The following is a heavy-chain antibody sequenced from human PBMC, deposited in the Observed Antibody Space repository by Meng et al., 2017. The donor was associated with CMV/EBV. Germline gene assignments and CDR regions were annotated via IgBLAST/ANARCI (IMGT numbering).Heavy chain of an antibody. V-gene: IGHV1-2*02. J-gene: IGHJ5*02. CDR3: ARGPLGEYSNYDAP. CDR1: GYTFTGYY. D-gene: IGHD4-11*01. CDR2: INPNSGGT. Sequence: QGELVQIGAEVKKPGASVKVSCKASGYTFTGYYMHWVRQAPGQGLEWMGWINPNSGGTNYAQKFQGRVTMTRDTSISTAYMELSRLRSDDTAVYYCARGPLGEYSNYDAPWGQGTLVTVSS.